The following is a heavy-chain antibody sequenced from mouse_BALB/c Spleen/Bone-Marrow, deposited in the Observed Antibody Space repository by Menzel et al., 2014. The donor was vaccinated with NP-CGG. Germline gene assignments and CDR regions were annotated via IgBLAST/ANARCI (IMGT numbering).Heavy chain of an antibody. J-gene: IGHJ2*01. CDR2: IYPGNSDT. V-gene: IGHV1-5*01. Sequence: VQLQQSGTVLAMPGAAVKMSCKASGYTFSNYWMHWIKQRPGQGLEWIGTIYPGNSDTTYNQKFKGKAKLTAVTSTSTAYMELSSLTNEDSAVYYCTTLARNNFDYWGQGTTLTVSS. CDR1: GYTFSNYW. D-gene: IGHD3-1*01. CDR3: TTLARNNFDY.